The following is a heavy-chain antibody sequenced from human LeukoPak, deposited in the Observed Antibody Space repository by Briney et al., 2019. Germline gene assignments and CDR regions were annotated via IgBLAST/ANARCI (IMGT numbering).Heavy chain of an antibody. J-gene: IGHJ4*02. CDR1: GGSFSGYY. Sequence: SETLSLTCAVYGGSFSGYYWSWIRQPPGKGLEWIGEVNHSGSTNYNPSLKSRVTISVDTSKNQFSLKLSSVTAADTAVYYCARQLETYYYDSSGYHFDYWGQGTLVTVSS. V-gene: IGHV4-34*01. CDR3: ARQLETYYYDSSGYHFDY. D-gene: IGHD3-22*01. CDR2: VNHSGST.